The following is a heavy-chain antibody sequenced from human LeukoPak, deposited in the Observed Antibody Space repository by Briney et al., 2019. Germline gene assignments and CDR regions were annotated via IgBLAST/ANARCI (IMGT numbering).Heavy chain of an antibody. V-gene: IGHV4-34*01. CDR2: INHSGST. CDR3: ARDRYSGSYLYYYGMDV. CDR1: GGSFSGYY. Sequence: PSETLSLTCAFYGGSFSGYYWSWIRKPPGKGLEWMGEINHSGSTNYNPSLKSRVTISVDTSKNQFSLKLSSVTAADTAVYYCARDRYSGSYLYYYGMDVWGQGTTATVSS. J-gene: IGHJ6*02. D-gene: IGHD1-26*01.